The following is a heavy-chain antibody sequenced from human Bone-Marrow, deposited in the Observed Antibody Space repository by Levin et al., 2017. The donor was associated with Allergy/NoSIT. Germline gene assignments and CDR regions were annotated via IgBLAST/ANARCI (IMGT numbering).Heavy chain of an antibody. V-gene: IGHV3-74*01. D-gene: IGHD5-24*01. J-gene: IGHJ2*01. CDR3: TRDLYNEGSAYFDL. Sequence: LSLTCAASGLPFRRYYMHWVRQAPGKGLEWVSRINTDGSNTDYADSVEGRFTVSRDNAKKTLYLEMNSLTAEDTAVYFCTRDLYNEGSAYFDLWGRGTLVTVSS. CDR2: INTDGSNT. CDR1: GLPFRRYY.